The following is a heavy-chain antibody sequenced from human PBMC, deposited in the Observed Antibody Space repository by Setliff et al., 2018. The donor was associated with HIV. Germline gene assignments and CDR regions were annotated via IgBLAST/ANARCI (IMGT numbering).Heavy chain of an antibody. V-gene: IGHV5-51*01. Sequence: GESLKISCKGSGYSFTSYWIGWVRQMPGKGLEWMGIIYPGDSDTRYSPSFQGQVTISADKSISTAYLQWSSLKASDTAMYYRARHRIVKAYYHYMDVWGKGTTVTV. J-gene: IGHJ6*03. D-gene: IGHD3-16*02. CDR1: GYSFTSYW. CDR3: ARHRIVKAYYHYMDV. CDR2: IYPGDSDT.